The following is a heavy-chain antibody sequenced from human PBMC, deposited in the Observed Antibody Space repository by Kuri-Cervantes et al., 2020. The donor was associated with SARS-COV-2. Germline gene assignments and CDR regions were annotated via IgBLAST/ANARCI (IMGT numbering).Heavy chain of an antibody. V-gene: IGHV4-59*05. Sequence: GSLRLSCTVSGGSISSYYWSWIRQPPGKGLEWIGSIYSSGSTDYNPSLKSRVTISVDTSKNQFSLKLTSVTAADTAVYFCVGIWSNYRFDYWGQGTLVTVSS. CDR2: IYSSGST. D-gene: IGHD3-3*01. CDR3: VGIWSNYRFDY. CDR1: GGSISSYY. J-gene: IGHJ4*02.